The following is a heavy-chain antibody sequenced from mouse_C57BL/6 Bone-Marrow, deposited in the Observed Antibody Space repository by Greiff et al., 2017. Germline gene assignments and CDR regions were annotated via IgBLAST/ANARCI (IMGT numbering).Heavy chain of an antibody. Sequence: VQRVESGPGLVAPSQSLSITCTVSGFSLTSYAISWVRQPPGKGLEWLGVIWTGGGTNYNSALKSRLSISKDNSKSQVFLKMNSLQTDDTARYYCASGITTVVADYYAMDYWGQGTSVTVSS. CDR2: IWTGGGT. D-gene: IGHD1-1*01. V-gene: IGHV2-9-1*01. CDR1: GFSLTSYA. CDR3: ASGITTVVADYYAMDY. J-gene: IGHJ4*01.